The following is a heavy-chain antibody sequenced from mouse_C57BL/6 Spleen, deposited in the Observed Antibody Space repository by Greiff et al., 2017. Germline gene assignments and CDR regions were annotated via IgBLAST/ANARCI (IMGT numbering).Heavy chain of an antibody. Sequence: EVKLMESGGGLVKPGGSLKLSCAASGFTFSDYGMHWVRQAPEKGLEWVAYISRGSSTIYYADTVKGRFTISRDNAKNTLFLQMTSLRSEDTAMYYCARGITTVVDDYAMDYWGQGTSVTVSS. CDR2: ISRGSSTI. CDR3: ARGITTVVDDYAMDY. V-gene: IGHV5-17*01. D-gene: IGHD1-1*01. CDR1: GFTFSDYG. J-gene: IGHJ4*01.